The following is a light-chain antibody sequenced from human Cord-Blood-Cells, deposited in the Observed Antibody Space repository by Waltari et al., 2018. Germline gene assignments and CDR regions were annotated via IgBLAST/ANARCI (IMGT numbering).Light chain of an antibody. Sequence: DIQMTQSPSPLPAPVGDRVTITCRASQTISSYLNWYQQKPGKAPKLLIYAASSLQSGVPSRFSGSGSGTDFTLTISSLQPEDFATYYCQQSYSTPITFGQGTRLESK. CDR2: AAS. V-gene: IGKV1-39*01. CDR1: QTISSY. J-gene: IGKJ5*01. CDR3: QQSYSTPIT.